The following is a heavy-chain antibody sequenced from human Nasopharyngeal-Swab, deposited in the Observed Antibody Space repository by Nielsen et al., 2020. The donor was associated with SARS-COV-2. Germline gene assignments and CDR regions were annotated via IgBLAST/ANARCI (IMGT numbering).Heavy chain of an antibody. CDR1: GFTFRNYN. V-gene: IGHV3-48*04. D-gene: IGHD3-10*01. J-gene: IGHJ4*02. Sequence: SLKISCVASGFTFRNYNINWVRQAPGRGLEWVSYISTSSSTIHYADSVKGRFTISRDNAKDSLYLQMSSLRAEDTAFYYCARATDTSTYGLYYWGQGTLVTVSS. CDR2: ISTSSSTI. CDR3: ARATDTSTYGLYY.